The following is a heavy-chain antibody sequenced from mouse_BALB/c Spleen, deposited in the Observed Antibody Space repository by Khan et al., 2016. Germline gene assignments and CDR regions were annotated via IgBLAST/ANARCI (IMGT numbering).Heavy chain of an antibody. CDR3: GRYGKGTWFAY. V-gene: IGHV9-3*02. CDR2: INTNTGEP. Sequence: QIQLVQSGPELKKPGETVKIPCKASGYTFTNYGMIWVKQAPGKGLKWMGWINTNTGEPAYAEEFKGRFALSLETSASTAYLQISSLKNEDTATYFCGRYGKGTWFAYWGQGTLVTVSA. D-gene: IGHD2-1*01. CDR1: GYTFTNYG. J-gene: IGHJ3*01.